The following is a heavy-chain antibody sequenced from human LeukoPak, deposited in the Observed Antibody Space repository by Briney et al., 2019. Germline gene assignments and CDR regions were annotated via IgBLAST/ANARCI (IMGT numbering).Heavy chain of an antibody. CDR2: INHSGST. CDR1: GGSFSGYY. CDR3: ARGRRDNWSDP. J-gene: IGHJ5*02. Sequence: SETLSLTCAVYGGSFSGYYWSWIRQPPGKGLEWIGEINHSGSTNYNPSLKSRVTISVDTSKNQFSLKLSSVTAADTAVYYCARGRRDNWSDPWGQGTLVTVSS. V-gene: IGHV4-34*01.